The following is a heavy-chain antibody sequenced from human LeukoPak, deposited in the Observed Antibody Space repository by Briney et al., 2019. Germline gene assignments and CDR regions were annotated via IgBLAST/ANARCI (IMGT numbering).Heavy chain of an antibody. J-gene: IGHJ3*02. CDR3: AREGGFDI. CDR1: GFTFSSYE. V-gene: IGHV3-48*03. Sequence: HGGSLRLSCVASGFTFSSYEMNWVRQAPGKGLEWVSYISSSGSPIYYAESVKGRFTISRDNAKNSLYLQMNSLRDEDTALYYCAREGGFDIWGQGTVVTVSS. D-gene: IGHD2-15*01. CDR2: ISSSGSPI.